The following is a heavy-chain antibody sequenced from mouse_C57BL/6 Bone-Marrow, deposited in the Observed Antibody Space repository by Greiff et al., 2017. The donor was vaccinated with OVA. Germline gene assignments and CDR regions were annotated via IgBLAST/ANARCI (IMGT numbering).Heavy chain of an antibody. CDR1: GYTFTSYW. J-gene: IGHJ2*01. CDR2: IDPSDSYT. V-gene: IGHV1-69*01. Sequence: VQLQQPGAELVMPGASVKLSCKASGYTFTSYWMHWVKQRPGQGLEWIGEIDPSDSYTNYNQKFKGKSTLTVDKSSSTAYLQLSSLTSEDSAVYYCAREGEYYGSFDYWGQGTTLTVSS. CDR3: AREGEYYGSFDY. D-gene: IGHD1-1*01.